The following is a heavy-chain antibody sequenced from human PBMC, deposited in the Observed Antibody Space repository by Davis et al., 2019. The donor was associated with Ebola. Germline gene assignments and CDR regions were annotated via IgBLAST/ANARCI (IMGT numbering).Heavy chain of an antibody. V-gene: IGHV4-39*02. CDR3: AIQVVGQTRIFDF. J-gene: IGHJ4*02. D-gene: IGHD2-15*01. CDR2: LFYTGTT. Sequence: SETLSLTCSVSGGSIGSSNYYCSWLRQPPGKGPEWIGSLFYTGTTYFNPSLNSRVAVSVDTSRNHFSLKLSSVTATDTATYYCAIQVVGQTRIFDFWGQGTLVTVSS. CDR1: GGSIGSSNYY.